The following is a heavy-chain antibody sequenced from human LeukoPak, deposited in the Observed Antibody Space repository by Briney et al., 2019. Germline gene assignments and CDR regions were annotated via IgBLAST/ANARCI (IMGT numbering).Heavy chain of an antibody. CDR3: ARERLGNLYKWFDP. D-gene: IGHD1-1*01. Sequence: LSGGSLRLSCAASGFTFSSYAMSWVRQAPGKGLEWVSAISGSGGSTYYADSVKGRFTISRDNSKNTLYLQMNSLRAEDTALYYCARERLGNLYKWFDPWGQGTLVTVSS. CDR2: ISGSGGST. V-gene: IGHV3-23*01. CDR1: GFTFSSYA. J-gene: IGHJ5*02.